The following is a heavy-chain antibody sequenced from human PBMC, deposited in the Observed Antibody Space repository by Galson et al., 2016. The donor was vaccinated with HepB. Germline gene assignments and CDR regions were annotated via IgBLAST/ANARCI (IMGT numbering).Heavy chain of an antibody. CDR1: GGSISIMNW. D-gene: IGHD2-8*01. CDR2: VHPSGNT. V-gene: IGHV4-4*02. CDR3: ARVERVTVLGLMVYYFDH. J-gene: IGHJ4*02. Sequence: SETLSLTCAVSGGSISIMNWWSWVRQTPGKELEWIGEVHPSGNTNYNPSLKSRASISVDSSKNNFSLRLTSVSAADTAIYYCARVERVTVLGLMVYYFDHWGQGALVVVSS.